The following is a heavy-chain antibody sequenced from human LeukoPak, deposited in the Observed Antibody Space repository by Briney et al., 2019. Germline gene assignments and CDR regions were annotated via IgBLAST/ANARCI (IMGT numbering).Heavy chain of an antibody. D-gene: IGHD6-13*01. CDR3: ARVPKYSSSWFMYYYYMDV. Sequence: SETPCLTCTVSGGCISSHYWSWIRQPPGEGLEWGGDIYYSGGTHYNPSLKSRVTISVDTSKNQFSLKLSSVTAADTAVYYCARVPKYSSSWFMYYYYMDVWGKGTTVTVSS. CDR1: GGCISSHY. V-gene: IGHV4-59*11. J-gene: IGHJ6*03. CDR2: IYYSGGT.